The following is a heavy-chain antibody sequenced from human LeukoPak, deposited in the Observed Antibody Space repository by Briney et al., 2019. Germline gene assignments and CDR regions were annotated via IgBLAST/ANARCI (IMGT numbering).Heavy chain of an antibody. CDR3: ARELGQQLAMYDY. CDR1: GFTFYDYA. D-gene: IGHD6-13*01. Sequence: PGGSLRLSCAASGFTFYDYAMQWVRQAPGKGLEWVSGISWNSGSIVYADSVKGRFTISRDNAKNSLYLQMNSLRAEDTALYYCARELGQQLAMYDYWGQGTLVTVSS. CDR2: ISWNSGSI. J-gene: IGHJ4*02. V-gene: IGHV3-9*01.